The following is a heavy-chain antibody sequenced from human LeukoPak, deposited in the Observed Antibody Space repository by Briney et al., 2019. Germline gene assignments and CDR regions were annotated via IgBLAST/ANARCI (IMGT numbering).Heavy chain of an antibody. CDR3: GRNLGSGSDH. V-gene: IGHV4-59*02. J-gene: IGHJ4*02. Sequence: SSETLSLTCSVSGASVSSYYWNWIRQSPGRGLEWIGYTHYRGDINYNPSLKSRLTISVDASSNQVSLKLSSVTAADAAVYYCGRNLGSGSDHWGQGTLVTVSS. CDR2: THYRGDI. CDR1: GASVSSYY. D-gene: IGHD3-10*01.